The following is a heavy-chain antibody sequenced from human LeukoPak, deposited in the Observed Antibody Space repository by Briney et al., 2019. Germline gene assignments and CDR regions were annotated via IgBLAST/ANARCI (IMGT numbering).Heavy chain of an antibody. Sequence: GASVKVSCKASGYTFTDYYIHWVRQAPGQGLEWMGWINPADGGTKFAQNFQVRVTMTRDTSISTAYMELSRLRSDDTAVYYCARGPLTSITMVRGVPFDYWGQGTLVTVSS. V-gene: IGHV1-2*02. CDR2: INPADGGT. CDR1: GYTFTDYY. CDR3: ARGPLTSITMVRGVPFDY. J-gene: IGHJ4*02. D-gene: IGHD3-10*01.